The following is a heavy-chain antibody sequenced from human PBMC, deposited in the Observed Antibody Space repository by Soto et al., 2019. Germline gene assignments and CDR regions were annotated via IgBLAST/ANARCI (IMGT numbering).Heavy chain of an antibody. CDR3: ARESGGDDSSTRYGLDV. V-gene: IGHV4-31*03. J-gene: IGHJ6*02. Sequence: TSETLSLTCSVSGGSISSVGHYWTWIRQQPGKGLEWIGYIYYSGSTDYNPSLKSRVTISVDRSKNQFSLNLSSVTAADTAIYYCARESGGDDSSTRYGLDVWGQGTTVTVYS. CDR1: GGSISSVGHY. D-gene: IGHD6-6*01. CDR2: IYYSGST.